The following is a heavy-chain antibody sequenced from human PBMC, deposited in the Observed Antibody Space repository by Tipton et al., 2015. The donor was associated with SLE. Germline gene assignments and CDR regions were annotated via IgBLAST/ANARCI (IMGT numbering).Heavy chain of an antibody. V-gene: IGHV4-59*11. CDR1: GGSISSSHY. D-gene: IGHD6-19*01. Sequence: TLSLTCTVSGGSISSSHYWSWIRQPPGKGLEWIGYIYYSGSTNYNPSLKSRITISVDTSKNQFSLKLSSVTAADTAVYYCARVLAGAFDFWGQGTMVTVSS. CDR3: ARVLAGAFDF. J-gene: IGHJ3*01. CDR2: IYYSGST.